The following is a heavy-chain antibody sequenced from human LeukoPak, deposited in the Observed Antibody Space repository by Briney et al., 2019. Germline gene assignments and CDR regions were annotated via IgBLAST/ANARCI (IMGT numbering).Heavy chain of an antibody. J-gene: IGHJ6*02. CDR1: GFTFSSYA. D-gene: IGHD6-19*01. Sequence: GGSLRLSCAASGFTFSSYAMSWVRQAPGKGLEWVSAISGSGGSTYYADSVKGRFTISRDNSKNTLYLQMNSLRAEDTAVYYCAKDRWLGRYYYYYGMDVWGQGTTVTVSS. V-gene: IGHV3-23*01. CDR2: ISGSGGST. CDR3: AKDRWLGRYYYYYGMDV.